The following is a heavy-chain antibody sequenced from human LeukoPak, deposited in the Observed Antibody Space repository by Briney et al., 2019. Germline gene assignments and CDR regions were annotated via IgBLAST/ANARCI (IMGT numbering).Heavy chain of an antibody. D-gene: IGHD1-26*01. V-gene: IGHV1-18*01. CDR1: GYTFTSYD. Sequence: ASVKVSCKASGYTFTSYDINWVRQAPGQGLEWMGWISAYNGNTNYAQKLQGRVTMTTDTSTSTAYMELRSLRSDDTAVYYCARAHSSGLEWELPRFDYWGQGTLVTVSS. CDR2: ISAYNGNT. CDR3: ARAHSSGLEWELPRFDY. J-gene: IGHJ4*02.